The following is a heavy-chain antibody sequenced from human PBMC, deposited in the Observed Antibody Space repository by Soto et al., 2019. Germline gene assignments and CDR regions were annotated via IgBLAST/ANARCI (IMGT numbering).Heavy chain of an antibody. J-gene: IGHJ4*02. Sequence: QVQLQQWGAGLLKPSETLSLTCAVFGGSLSGYYVSWIRQPPGEGLEWIGEINHSGSTNYNASLKSRVTVSVDTSKDQFSLKLSSVTSAYTAVYYCARGSDRAWDLGGYWGQGTLVTVSS. CDR2: INHSGST. CDR3: ARGSDRAWDLGGY. V-gene: IGHV4-34*01. CDR1: GGSLSGYY. D-gene: IGHD3-10*01.